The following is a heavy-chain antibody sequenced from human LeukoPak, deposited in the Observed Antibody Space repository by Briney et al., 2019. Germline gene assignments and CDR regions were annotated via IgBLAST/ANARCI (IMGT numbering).Heavy chain of an antibody. Sequence: PGGSLRLSCAASGFTFSSYGMHWVRQAPGKGLEWVAFIRYDGSNKYYADSVKGRFTISRDNSKNTLYLQMNSLRAEDTAVYYCARAITSWYYYDSSGYDAFDIWGQGTMVTVSS. CDR3: ARAITSWYYYDSSGYDAFDI. V-gene: IGHV3-30*02. D-gene: IGHD3-22*01. J-gene: IGHJ3*02. CDR2: IRYDGSNK. CDR1: GFTFSSYG.